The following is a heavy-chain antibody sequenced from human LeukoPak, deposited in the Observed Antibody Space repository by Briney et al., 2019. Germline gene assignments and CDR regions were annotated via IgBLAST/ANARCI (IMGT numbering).Heavy chain of an antibody. CDR1: GYTFTSYD. V-gene: IGHV1-8*03. CDR2: RNPNSGNT. J-gene: IGHJ4*02. D-gene: IGHD4-23*01. CDR3: ARGYRDRGGKGGYYFDY. Sequence: EASVKVSCKASGYTFTSYDINWVRQATGQGLEWMGWRNPNSGNTGYAQKFQGRVTITRNTSISTAYMELSSLRSEDTAVYYCARGYRDRGGKGGYYFDYWGQGTLVTVSS.